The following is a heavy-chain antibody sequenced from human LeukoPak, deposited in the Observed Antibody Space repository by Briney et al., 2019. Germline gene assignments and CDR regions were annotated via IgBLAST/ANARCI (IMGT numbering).Heavy chain of an antibody. CDR2: IYYSGST. CDR1: GGSISSSSYY. V-gene: IGHV4-39*07. CDR3: ARDPSWSGYNWFDP. J-gene: IGHJ5*02. D-gene: IGHD6-13*01. Sequence: SSETLSLTCTVSGGSISSSSYYRGWIRQPPGKGLEWIGSIYYSGSTYYNPSLKSRVTISVDTSKNQFSLKLSSVTAADTAVYYCARDPSWSGYNWFDPWGQGTLVTVSS.